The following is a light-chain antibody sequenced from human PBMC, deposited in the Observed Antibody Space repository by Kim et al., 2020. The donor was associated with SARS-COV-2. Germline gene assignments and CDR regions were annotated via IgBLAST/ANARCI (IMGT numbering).Light chain of an antibody. V-gene: IGLV1-44*01. CDR1: NSNIGTNG. CDR2: TSN. J-gene: IGLJ3*02. CDR3: AAWDDSLNTWV. Sequence: GQRVTISCSGSNSNIGTNGVNWFQQYPGTAPKLLMSTSNQRPAGVPDRFSGSKSGTSASLAISGLRPDDESDYYCAAWDDSLNTWVFGGGTKVTVL.